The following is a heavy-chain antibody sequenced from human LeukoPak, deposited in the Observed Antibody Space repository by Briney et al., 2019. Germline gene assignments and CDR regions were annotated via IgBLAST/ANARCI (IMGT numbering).Heavy chain of an antibody. CDR1: GFTFSSYA. V-gene: IGHV3-30*01. CDR3: ARSTGDCSGGTCYSDFDC. J-gene: IGHJ4*02. Sequence: GGSLRLSCAASGFTFSSYAMHWVRQAPGKGLEWVAVISNNGTNKNYADSVKGRFTISRDSSKNTLYLQMNSLRAEDTAVYYCARSTGDCSGGTCYSDFDCWGQGTLATVSS. CDR2: ISNNGTNK. D-gene: IGHD2-15*01.